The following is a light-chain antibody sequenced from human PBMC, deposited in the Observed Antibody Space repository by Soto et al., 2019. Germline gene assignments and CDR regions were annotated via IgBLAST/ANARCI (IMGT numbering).Light chain of an antibody. CDR3: QKSYSTRIN. CDR2: AAS. CDR1: QSISSW. V-gene: IGKV1-39*01. Sequence: GDRVTITCRASQSISSWLAWYQQKPGKAPKLLSYAASSLQSGVPSRFSGSGSGTAFTLTISSLQPEDFATYYCQKSYSTRINFGQGTRLEIK. J-gene: IGKJ5*01.